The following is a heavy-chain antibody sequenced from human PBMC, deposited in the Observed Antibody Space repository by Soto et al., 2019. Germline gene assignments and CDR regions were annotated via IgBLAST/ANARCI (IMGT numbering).Heavy chain of an antibody. D-gene: IGHD1-1*01. CDR3: ARGRYGDY. CDR2: ISAHNGNT. V-gene: IGHV1-18*01. Sequence: QVHLVQSGAEVKKPGASGKVSCKGSGYAFTTYGITWVRQAPGQGLECMGWISAHNGNTNYAQKLQGRVTVTRDTSTSTAYMELRSLRSDDTAVYYCARGRYGDYWGQGALVTVSS. J-gene: IGHJ4*02. CDR1: GYAFTTYG.